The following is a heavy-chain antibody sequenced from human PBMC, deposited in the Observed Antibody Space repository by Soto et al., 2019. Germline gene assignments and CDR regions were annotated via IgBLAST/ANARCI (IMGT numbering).Heavy chain of an antibody. V-gene: IGHV1-18*01. D-gene: IGHD4-4*01. CDR3: ARWEELTTVRTDY. CDR1: CYTFTNYG. Sequence: ASVNVSCTSSCYTFTNYGISWVRQAPGQGLEWMGWLSAYNGNTNYAQKLQGRVTMTTDTSTSTAYMELRSLRSDDTAVYYCARWEELTTVRTDYWGQGTLVTVSS. J-gene: IGHJ4*02. CDR2: LSAYNGNT.